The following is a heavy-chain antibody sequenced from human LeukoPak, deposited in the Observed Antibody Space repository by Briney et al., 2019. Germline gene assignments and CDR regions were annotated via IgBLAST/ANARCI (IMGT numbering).Heavy chain of an antibody. CDR2: IYYSGST. J-gene: IGHJ6*02. CDR1: GGSISSYY. Sequence: SETLSLTCTVSGGSISSYYWSWIRQPPGKGLEWIGYIYYSGSTNYNPSLKSRVTISVDTSKDQFSLKLSSVTAADTAVYYCARDRGSVDVWGQGTTVTVSS. V-gene: IGHV4-59*01. CDR3: ARDRGSVDV.